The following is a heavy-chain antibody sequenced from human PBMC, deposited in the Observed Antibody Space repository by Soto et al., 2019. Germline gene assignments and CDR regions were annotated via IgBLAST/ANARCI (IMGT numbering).Heavy chain of an antibody. CDR1: GFTFRSYG. J-gene: IGHJ6*02. CDR3: AKEFGWELQLSHPYYNSGMDV. D-gene: IGHD1-1*01. Sequence: QVQLVESGGGVVQPGRSLRLSCAASGFTFRSYGMHWVRQAPGKGLEWVALMSFDGSNKYYADSVRGRLTISSDNSKSTLYLQIDMLRPEDTAVYYCAKEFGWELQLSHPYYNSGMDVWVQGTTVTVSS. V-gene: IGHV3-30*18. CDR2: MSFDGSNK.